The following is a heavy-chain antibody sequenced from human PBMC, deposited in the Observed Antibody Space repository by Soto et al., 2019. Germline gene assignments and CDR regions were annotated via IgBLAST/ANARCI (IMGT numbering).Heavy chain of an antibody. CDR1: GYTFTSYY. V-gene: IGHV1-46*04. CDR2: INPSDGSS. J-gene: IGHJ4*02. Sequence: QVQLVQSGAEVKKSGASVKVSCKASGYTFTSYYMHWVRQAPGQGLAWMGIINPSDGSSRYAQKLQGRVTMTSDTSASTVYMELSILRSEDTAVYYCAWGYGSGSYYRYWGQGPLVPVSS. CDR3: AWGYGSGSYYRY. D-gene: IGHD3-10*01.